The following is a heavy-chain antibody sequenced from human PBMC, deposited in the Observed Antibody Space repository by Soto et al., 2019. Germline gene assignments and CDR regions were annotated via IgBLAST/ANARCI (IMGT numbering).Heavy chain of an antibody. Sequence: GASVKVSCKASGYTFTSYGISWVRQAPGQGLEWMGWISAYNGNTNYAQKLQGRVTMTTDTFTSTAYMELRSLRSDDTAVYYCARLGLAWPGYCSGGSCYSEGPSSWFDPWGQGTLVTVSS. D-gene: IGHD2-15*01. V-gene: IGHV1-18*01. CDR2: ISAYNGNT. J-gene: IGHJ5*02. CDR1: GYTFTSYG. CDR3: ARLGLAWPGYCSGGSCYSEGPSSWFDP.